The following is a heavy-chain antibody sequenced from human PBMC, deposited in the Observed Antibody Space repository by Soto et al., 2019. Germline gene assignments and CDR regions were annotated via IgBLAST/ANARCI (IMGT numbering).Heavy chain of an antibody. V-gene: IGHV3-30-3*01. D-gene: IGHD3-10*01. CDR3: ARESGYYGSGSYYH. CDR2: ISYDGSNK. Sequence: PGGSLRLSCAASGFTFSSYAMHWVRQAPGKGLEWVAVISYDGSNKYYADSVKGRFTISRDNSKNTLYLQMNSLRAEDTAVYYCARESGYYGSGSYYHWGQGTLVTVSS. J-gene: IGHJ4*02. CDR1: GFTFSSYA.